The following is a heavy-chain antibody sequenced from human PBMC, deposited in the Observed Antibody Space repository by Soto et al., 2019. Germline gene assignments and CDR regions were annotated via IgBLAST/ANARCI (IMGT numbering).Heavy chain of an antibody. Sequence: GASVKLSCKAPGGTFSSYTISWVRQAPGQGLEWMGRIIPILGIANYAQKFQGRVTITADKSTSTAYMELSSLRSEDTAVYYCARDSEQQLVRWGQGTLVTVSS. CDR1: GGTFSSYT. CDR2: IIPILGIA. CDR3: ARDSEQQLVR. J-gene: IGHJ4*02. V-gene: IGHV1-69*04. D-gene: IGHD6-13*01.